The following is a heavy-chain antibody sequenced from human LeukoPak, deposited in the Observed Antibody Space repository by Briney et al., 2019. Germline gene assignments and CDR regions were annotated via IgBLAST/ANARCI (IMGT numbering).Heavy chain of an antibody. CDR3: TSRYIDDWYAY. CDR2: IKQDGSEK. J-gene: IGHJ1*01. D-gene: IGHD3-9*01. CDR1: GFTFSSYW. Sequence: GGSLRLSCAASGFTFSSYWMSWVRQAPGKGLEWVANIKQDGSEKYHVDSVKGRFTISRDNAKNSLYLQMNSLRAEDTAVYYCTSRYIDDWYAYWGQGTLVTVSS. V-gene: IGHV3-7*03.